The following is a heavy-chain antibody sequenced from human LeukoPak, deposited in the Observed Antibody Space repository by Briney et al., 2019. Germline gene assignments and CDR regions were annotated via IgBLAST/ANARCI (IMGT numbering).Heavy chain of an antibody. V-gene: IGHV4-31*03. J-gene: IGHJ4*02. D-gene: IGHD5-12*01. CDR1: GGSISSGGYY. CDR2: IYYSGST. Sequence: PSETLSPTCTVSGGSISSGGYYWSWIRQHPGKGLEWIGYIYYSGSTYYNPSLKSRVTISVDTSKNQFSLKLSSVTAADTAVYYCARGEHSGYDPYYFDYWGQGTLVTVSS. CDR3: ARGEHSGYDPYYFDY.